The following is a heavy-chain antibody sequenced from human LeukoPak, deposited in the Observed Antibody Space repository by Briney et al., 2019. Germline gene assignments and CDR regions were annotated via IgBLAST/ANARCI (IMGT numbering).Heavy chain of an antibody. CDR3: AGDYNFLTGLNY. CDR2: IGGQGDSDAT. J-gene: IGHJ4*02. CDR1: GLTFSGSG. V-gene: IGHV3-73*01. D-gene: IGHD3-9*01. Sequence: GGSLKLSCAASGLTFSGSGIHWVRQASGKGLEWLGRIGGQGDSDATRYAASLKGKFTISRVDSRNTAYLQMNSLKTEDTAVYYCAGDYNFLTGLNYWGQGTLVTVSS.